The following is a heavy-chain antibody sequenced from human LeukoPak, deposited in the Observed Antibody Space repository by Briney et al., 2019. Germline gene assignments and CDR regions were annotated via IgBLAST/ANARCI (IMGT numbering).Heavy chain of an antibody. CDR3: ARDHQWEPGYYFDY. CDR1: GFTLNWNT. J-gene: IGHJ4*02. CDR2: SYSTGNT. V-gene: IGHV3-53*01. Sequence: TGGSLRLSCVASGFTLNWNTMNWVRQAPGKGLEWVSASYSTGNTYYADSVKGRFTMFRDNSENTVYLEMSSLRAEDTAVYYCARDHQWEPGYYFDYWGQGTLVTVSS. D-gene: IGHD1-26*01.